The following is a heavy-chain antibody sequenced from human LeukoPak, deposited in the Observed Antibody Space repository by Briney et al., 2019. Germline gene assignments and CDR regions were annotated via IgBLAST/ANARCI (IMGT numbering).Heavy chain of an antibody. CDR2: ISYDGSNK. CDR1: GFTFSSYA. CDR3: ASAGYSSSWYPMDY. Sequence: PGGSLRLSCAASGFTFSSYAMHWVRQAPGKGLEWVAVISYDGSNKYYADSVKGRFTISRDNSKNTLYLQMNSLRAEDTAVYYCASAGYSSSWYPMDYWGQGTLVTVSS. V-gene: IGHV3-30-3*01. D-gene: IGHD6-13*01. J-gene: IGHJ4*02.